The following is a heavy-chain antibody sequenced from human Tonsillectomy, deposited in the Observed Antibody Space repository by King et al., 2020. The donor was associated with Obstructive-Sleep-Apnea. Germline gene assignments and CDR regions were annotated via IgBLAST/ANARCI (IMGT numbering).Heavy chain of an antibody. J-gene: IGHJ4*02. CDR1: GGSIRSYY. D-gene: IGHD2-21*02. V-gene: IGHV4-59*01. Sequence: QLQESGPRLVKPSETLSLTCTVSGGSIRSYYWSWIRQPPGKGLEWIGYIYNSGSTNFNPSLKSRVTMSLDTSKNQFSLKLSSVTAADMALYYCASTLPYCGCDCYSFDYWGQGTPVTVSS. CDR3: ASTLPYCGCDCYSFDY. CDR2: IYNSGST.